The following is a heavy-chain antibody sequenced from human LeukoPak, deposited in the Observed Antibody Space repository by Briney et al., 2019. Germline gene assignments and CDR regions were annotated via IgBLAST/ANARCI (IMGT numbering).Heavy chain of an antibody. CDR1: GFTFSNAW. J-gene: IGHJ3*02. CDR3: TTDLNIVVVRAAARLDAFDI. Sequence: GGSLRLSCAASGFTFSNAWMSWVRQAPGKGLEWVGRIKSKTDGGTTDYAAPVKGRFTISRDDSKNTLYLQMNSLKTEDTAVYYCTTDLNIVVVRAAARLDAFDIWGQGTMVTVSS. D-gene: IGHD2-2*01. V-gene: IGHV3-15*01. CDR2: IKSKTDGGTT.